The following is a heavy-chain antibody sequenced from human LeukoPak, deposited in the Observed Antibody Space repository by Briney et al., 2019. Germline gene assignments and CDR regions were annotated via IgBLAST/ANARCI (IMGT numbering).Heavy chain of an antibody. CDR2: ISNSGNTK. CDR1: GFTFSDYY. V-gene: IGHV3-11*04. CDR3: AREGVVVRY. Sequence: GGSLRLSCAASGFTFSDYYMSWIRQAPGKGLEWVSYISNSGNTKYYADSVKGRFTISRDNAKDSLFLQMNSLRAEDTAVYYCAREGVVVRYWGQGTLVTVSS. D-gene: IGHD2-15*01. J-gene: IGHJ4*02.